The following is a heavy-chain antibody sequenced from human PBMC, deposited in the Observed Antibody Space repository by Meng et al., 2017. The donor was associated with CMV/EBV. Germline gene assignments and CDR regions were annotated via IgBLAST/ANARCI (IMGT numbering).Heavy chain of an antibody. CDR1: GFTFGSYS. CDR2: ISSSSSYI. Sequence: GESLKISCAASGFTFGSYSMNWVRQAPGKGLEWVSSISSSSSYIYYADSVKGRFTISRDNSKNTLYLQMNSLRAEDTAVYYCARDQGSGSYDYWGQGTLVTVSS. D-gene: IGHD3-10*01. V-gene: IGHV3-21*01. J-gene: IGHJ4*02. CDR3: ARDQGSGSYDY.